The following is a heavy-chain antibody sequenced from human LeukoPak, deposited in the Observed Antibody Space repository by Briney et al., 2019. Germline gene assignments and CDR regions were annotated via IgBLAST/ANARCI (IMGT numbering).Heavy chain of an antibody. CDR3: ARPGYYGMDV. V-gene: IGHV4-39*01. D-gene: IGHD3-10*01. Sequence: SETLSLTCTVSGGPISSSSYYWGWIRPPPGKGLEWIGSIYYSGSTYYNPSLKSRVTISVDTSKNQFSLKLSSVTAADTAVYYSARPGYYGMDVWGQGTTVTVSS. J-gene: IGHJ6*02. CDR2: IYYSGST. CDR1: GGPISSSSYY.